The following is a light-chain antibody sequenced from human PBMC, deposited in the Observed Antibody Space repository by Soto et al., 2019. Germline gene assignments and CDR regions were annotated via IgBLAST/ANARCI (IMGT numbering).Light chain of an antibody. CDR3: AAWGDSLSGVV. Sequence: QSVLTQSPSASATPGQRATISCSGSTSNIGRNSVYWYQQLPGTAPKLLIYKSNQRPSGISDRFSGSKSGTSASLAISELRSEDEADYYCAAWGDSLSGVVFGGGTKLTVL. J-gene: IGLJ2*01. CDR1: TSNIGRNS. V-gene: IGLV1-47*01. CDR2: KSN.